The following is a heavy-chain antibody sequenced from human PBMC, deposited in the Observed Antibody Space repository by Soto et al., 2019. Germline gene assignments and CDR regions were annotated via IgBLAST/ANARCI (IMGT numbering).Heavy chain of an antibody. D-gene: IGHD3-10*01. CDR1: GFTFSNAW. CDR3: TTYVLLWFGETPRDY. J-gene: IGHJ4*02. V-gene: IGHV3-15*01. CDR2: IKSKTDGGTT. Sequence: EVQLVESGGGLVKPGGSLRLSCAASGFTFSNAWMSWVRQAPGKGLEWVGRIKSKTDGGTTDYAVPVKGRFTISRDDSKNTLYLQMNSLKTEDTAVYYCTTYVLLWFGETPRDYWGQGTLVTVSS.